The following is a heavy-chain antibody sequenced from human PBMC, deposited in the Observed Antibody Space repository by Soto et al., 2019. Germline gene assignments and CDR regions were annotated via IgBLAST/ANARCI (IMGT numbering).Heavy chain of an antibody. CDR2: IYYSGST. CDR3: ARADGGVYYYGMDV. J-gene: IGHJ6*02. CDR1: GGSISSYY. Sequence: PSETLSLTCTVSGGSISSYYWSWIRQPPGKGLEWIGYIYYSGSTNYNPSLKSRVTISVDTSKNQFSLKLSSVTAADTAVYYCARADGGVYYYGMDVWGQGTTVTVSS. V-gene: IGHV4-59*01. D-gene: IGHD4-17*01.